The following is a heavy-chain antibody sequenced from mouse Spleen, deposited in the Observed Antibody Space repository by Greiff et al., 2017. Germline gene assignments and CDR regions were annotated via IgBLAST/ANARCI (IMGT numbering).Heavy chain of an antibody. V-gene: IGHV1-74*01. CDR2: IHPSDSDT. CDR1: GYTFTSYW. CDR3: AIGLETGTVDFDY. J-gene: IGHJ2*01. Sequence: QVHVKQPGAELVKPGASVKVSCKASGYTFTSYWMHWVKQRPGQGLEWIGRIHPSDSDTNYNQKFKGKATLTVDKSSSTAYMQLSSLTSEDSAVYYCAIGLETGTVDFDYWGQGTTLTVSS. D-gene: IGHD4-1*01.